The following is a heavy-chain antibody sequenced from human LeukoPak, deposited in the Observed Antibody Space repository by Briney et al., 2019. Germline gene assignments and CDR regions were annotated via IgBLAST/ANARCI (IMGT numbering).Heavy chain of an antibody. J-gene: IGHJ2*01. CDR2: IRPDANKK. D-gene: IGHD2-2*01. CDR3: VVVMVPAALWQFDL. Sequence: GGSLRLSCVTSGFIFSHYGFHWVRQAPGKGLEWVALIRPDANKKSYPDSVKGRFTVPRDNSENTVYLQMNSLRAEDTAMYYCVVVMVPAALWQFDLWGRGTQVTVSS. V-gene: IGHV3-30*02. CDR1: GFIFSHYG.